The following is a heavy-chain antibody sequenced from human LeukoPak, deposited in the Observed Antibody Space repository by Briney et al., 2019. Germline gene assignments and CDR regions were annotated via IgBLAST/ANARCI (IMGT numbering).Heavy chain of an antibody. CDR1: GFTFSSCG. D-gene: IGHD3-22*01. Sequence: GGSLRLSCAASGFTFSSCGVSWVRQAPGKGLEWVSAISGSGGSTYYADSVKGRFTISRDNSKNTLYLQMNSLRAEDTAIYYCAKGGDTSGYYYLYYYYYMDVWGKGTTVTISS. CDR2: ISGSGGST. J-gene: IGHJ6*03. V-gene: IGHV3-23*01. CDR3: AKGGDTSGYYYLYYYYYMDV.